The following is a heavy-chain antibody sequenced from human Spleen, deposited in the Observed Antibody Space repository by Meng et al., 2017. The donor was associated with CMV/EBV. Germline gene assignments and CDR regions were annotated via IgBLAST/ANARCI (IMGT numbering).Heavy chain of an antibody. CDR2: IYYSGST. V-gene: IGHV4-30-4*08. Sequence: QAHAQGLGPGLVQPYKPRSIPCTVSGGYISSGDDYWSWIRQPPGKGLEWIGYIYYSGSTYYNPSLKIRVTISVDTSKNQFSLKLSSVTAADTAVYYCARIFGEVDYWGQGTLVTVSS. J-gene: IGHJ4*02. CDR3: ARIFGEVDY. CDR1: GGYISSGDDY. D-gene: IGHD3-9*01.